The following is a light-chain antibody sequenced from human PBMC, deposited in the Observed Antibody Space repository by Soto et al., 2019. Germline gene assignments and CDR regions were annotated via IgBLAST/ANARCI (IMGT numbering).Light chain of an antibody. CDR1: QSISSSY. CDR2: GAS. J-gene: IGKJ4*01. CDR3: QQYGTSLP. V-gene: IGKV3-20*01. Sequence: ENVLTQAPGTLSLSPGERATLSCRASQSISSSYLAWYQQKPGQAPRLLIYGASSRATGIPDRFSGSGSGTDFTLTISRLEPEDFAVYYCQQYGTSLPFGGGTKVDI.